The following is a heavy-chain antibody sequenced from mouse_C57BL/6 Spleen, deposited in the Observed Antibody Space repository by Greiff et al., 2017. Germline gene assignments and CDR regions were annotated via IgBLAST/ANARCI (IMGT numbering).Heavy chain of an antibody. D-gene: IGHD2-3*01. V-gene: IGHV1-22*01. Sequence: EVQLQESGPELVKPGASVKMSCKASGYTFTDYNMHWVKQRPGQSLEWIGYINPSNGGTSYNQKFKGKSTLTVNKSSSTAYIQLRSLTSEDSAVYYCAIYDGYYDAMDYWGQGTSLTVSS. CDR3: AIYDGYYDAMDY. J-gene: IGHJ4*01. CDR2: INPSNGGT. CDR1: GYTFTDYN.